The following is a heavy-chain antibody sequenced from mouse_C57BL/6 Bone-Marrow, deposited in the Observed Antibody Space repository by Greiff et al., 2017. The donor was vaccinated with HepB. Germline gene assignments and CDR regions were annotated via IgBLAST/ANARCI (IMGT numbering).Heavy chain of an antibody. V-gene: IGHV1-82*01. CDR3: ASDKGPIAY. CDR2: IYPGDGDT. J-gene: IGHJ3*01. CDR1: GYAFSSSW. Sequence: QLQQSGPELGKPGAPVKISCKASGYAFSSSWVNWVKPGPGKGLEWIGRIYPGDGDTNYNGEFKGKATLTADKSSSTAYMQLSSLTSEDSAVYFCASDKGPIAYWGQGTLVTVSA. D-gene: IGHD3-3*01.